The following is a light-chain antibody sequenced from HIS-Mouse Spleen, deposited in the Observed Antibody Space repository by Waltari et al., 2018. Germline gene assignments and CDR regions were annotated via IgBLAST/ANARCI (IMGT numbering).Light chain of an antibody. CDR3: QQFNSYPHT. Sequence: AIQLTQSPSSLSASVGDRVTITCRASQGISSALAWYQLKPGKAPKLLIYDASSLESGVPSRFSGSGSGTDFTLTISSLQPEDFATYYCQQFNSYPHTFGQGTRLEIK. CDR2: DAS. V-gene: IGKV1-13*02. CDR1: QGISSA. J-gene: IGKJ5*01.